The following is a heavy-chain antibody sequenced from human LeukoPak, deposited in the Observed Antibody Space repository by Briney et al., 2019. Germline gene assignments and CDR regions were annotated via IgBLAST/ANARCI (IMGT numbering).Heavy chain of an antibody. J-gene: IGHJ4*02. CDR3: ARLISTSSSRFSDY. D-gene: IGHD6-6*01. Sequence: GGSLLLSCAASGFTFSSYATSWVRRAPGKGLEWVSAISISGENTYYADSVKGRFTISRDTSRNTLYLQMHSLRAEDTAVYYCARLISTSSSRFSDYWGQGTLVTVSS. V-gene: IGHV3-23*01. CDR1: GFTFSSYA. CDR2: ISISGENT.